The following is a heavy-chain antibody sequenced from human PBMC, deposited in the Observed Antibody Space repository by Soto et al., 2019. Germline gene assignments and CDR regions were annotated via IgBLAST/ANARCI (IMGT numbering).Heavy chain of an antibody. J-gene: IGHJ4*02. CDR2: INSDGSST. Sequence: EVQLVESGGGLVQPGGSLRLSCAASGFTFSRYWMHWVRQAPGKGLVCVSRINSDGSSTSYADSVKGRFTISRDNAKNTLYLQMNSLRAEDTAVYYCVRTSLVVAAATREDYWGQGTLVTVSS. D-gene: IGHD2-15*01. V-gene: IGHV3-74*01. CDR1: GFTFSRYW. CDR3: VRTSLVVAAATREDY.